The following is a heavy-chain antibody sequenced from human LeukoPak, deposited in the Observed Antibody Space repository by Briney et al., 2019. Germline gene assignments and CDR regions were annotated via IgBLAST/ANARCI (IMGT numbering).Heavy chain of an antibody. Sequence: ASVKVSCEDYGGTFSSYAISWVRQAPGQGLEWIGGIIHLFGTANYAQKFQGRLTITTDESTSTAYMELSSLRSEDTAVYYCAGGRDPVVTPRYYYCYYMDVCGKGTTVSV. CDR2: IIHLFGTA. CDR1: GGTFSSYA. V-gene: IGHV1-69*05. CDR3: AGGRDPVVTPRYYYCYYMDV. J-gene: IGHJ6*03. D-gene: IGHD4-23*01.